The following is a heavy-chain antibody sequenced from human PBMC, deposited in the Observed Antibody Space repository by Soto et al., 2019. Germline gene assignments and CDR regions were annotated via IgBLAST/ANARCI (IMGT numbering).Heavy chain of an antibody. CDR2: VYYSGRT. CDR3: ARGSQWLVLHFDY. D-gene: IGHD6-19*01. V-gene: IGHV4-59*01. Sequence: SETLSLTCTVSNGSTSNYYWSWFRQPPGKGMEWIGCVYYSGRTDYNPSLKSRVTISVDTSKNQFSLKLTSVTAADTAVYFCARGSQWLVLHFDYWGQGALVTVSS. J-gene: IGHJ4*02. CDR1: NGSTSNYY.